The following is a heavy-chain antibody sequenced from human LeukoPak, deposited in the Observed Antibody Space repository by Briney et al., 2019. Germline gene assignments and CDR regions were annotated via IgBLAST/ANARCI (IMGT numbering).Heavy chain of an antibody. V-gene: IGHV4-59*01. J-gene: IGHJ4*02. CDR2: IHYTGNT. D-gene: IGHD6-25*01. CDR1: GGSISGYY. Sequence: PSETLSLTCTVSGGSISGYYWSWIRQPPGKGLEFVGYIHYTGNTNYNPSLNSRVTISVDTSKNQFSLKLSSVTAVDTAVYYCARDDGASGFDYWGQGTLVTVSS. CDR3: ARDDGASGFDY.